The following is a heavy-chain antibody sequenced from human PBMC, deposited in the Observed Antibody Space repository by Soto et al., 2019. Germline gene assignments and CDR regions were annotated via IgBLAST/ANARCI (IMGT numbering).Heavy chain of an antibody. J-gene: IGHJ4*02. CDR2: VSYDGSKQ. CDR3: AKDTYYHDSSGYYVFDC. CDR1: GFTFNSYG. V-gene: IGHV3-30*18. Sequence: PGGSLRLSCAASGFTFNSYGIHWVRQAPGQGLEWVAGVSYDGSKQYYTDSVRGRFTISRDNSRNTLDLQMNSLRAEDTAVYYCAKDTYYHDSSGYYVFDCWGQGTLVTVS. D-gene: IGHD3-22*01.